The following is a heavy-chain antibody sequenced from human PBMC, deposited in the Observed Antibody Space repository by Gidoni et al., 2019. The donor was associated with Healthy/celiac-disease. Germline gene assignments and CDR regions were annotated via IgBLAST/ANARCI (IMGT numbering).Heavy chain of an antibody. CDR2: ISGSGGST. D-gene: IGHD5-12*01. V-gene: IGHV3-23*01. Sequence: EVQLLESGGGLVQPGGSLRLSCPAPGFTFSSYAMSWVRQAPGKGLEWGSAISGSGGSTYYADSVKGRFTISRDNSKNTLYLQRNSLRAEDTAVYYCAKDFISGYASFLFDYWGQGTLVTVSA. CDR1: GFTFSSYA. CDR3: AKDFISGYASFLFDY. J-gene: IGHJ4*02.